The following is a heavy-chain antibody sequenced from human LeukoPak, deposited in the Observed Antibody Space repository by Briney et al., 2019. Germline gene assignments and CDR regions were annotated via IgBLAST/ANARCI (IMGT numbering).Heavy chain of an antibody. CDR1: GFTFSSYS. J-gene: IGHJ4*02. CDR3: ARGDLESTVTTFGY. V-gene: IGHV3-21*01. Sequence: GGSLRLSCAASGFTFSSYSMNWVRQAPGKGLEWVSSISSSSSYMHSADSVKGRFTISRDNAENSLYLQMNNLKAEDTAAYYCARGDLESTVTTFGYWGQGTLVTVSS. D-gene: IGHD4-17*01. CDR2: ISSSSSYM.